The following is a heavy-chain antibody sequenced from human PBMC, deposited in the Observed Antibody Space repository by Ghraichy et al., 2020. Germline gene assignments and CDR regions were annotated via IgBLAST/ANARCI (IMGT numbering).Heavy chain of an antibody. D-gene: IGHD3-10*01. Sequence: SETLSLTCTVSGGSISSGLCYHWCWIRHPPGKGLEWIDSIYYSGSTYYNPSLKSRVTLSVDTSNNQFSLKLSPVTAADTAIYYCARTYYYGWGSSNWFDPWGQGTLVSVSS. CDR2: IYYSGST. CDR3: ARTYYYGWGSSNWFDP. V-gene: IGHV4-39*01. CDR1: GGSISSGLCYH. J-gene: IGHJ5*02.